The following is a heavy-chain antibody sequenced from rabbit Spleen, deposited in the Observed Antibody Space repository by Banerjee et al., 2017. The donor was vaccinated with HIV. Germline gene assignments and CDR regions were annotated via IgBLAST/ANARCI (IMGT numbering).Heavy chain of an antibody. CDR1: GIDFSSGYY. D-gene: IGHD1-1*01. V-gene: IGHV1S40*01. CDR2: INPGTSGST. Sequence: QSLEESGGDLVKPGASLTLTCKASGIDFSSGYYMCWVRQAPGKGLEWIGCINPGTSGSTYYASWAKGRITISKTSSTTVTLQMTSLTAADTATYFCARDLVGVIGWNFYLWGPGTLVTVS. CDR3: ARDLVGVIGWNFYL. J-gene: IGHJ4*01.